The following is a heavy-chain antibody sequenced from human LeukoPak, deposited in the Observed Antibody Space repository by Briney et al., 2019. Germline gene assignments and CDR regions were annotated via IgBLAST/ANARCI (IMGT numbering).Heavy chain of an antibody. J-gene: IGHJ4*02. CDR3: AKGFVSVAGTFDY. D-gene: IGHD6-19*01. CDR1: GFTFSTYA. CDR2: IDNSDGNT. Sequence: TGGSLRLSCAASGFTFSTYAMNWVRQAPGKGLEWVSAIDNSDGNTYYADSVQGRFTISRDNSKNTLYLQMNSLRAEDTAVYYCAKGFVSVAGTFDYWGQGTLVTVSS. V-gene: IGHV3-23*01.